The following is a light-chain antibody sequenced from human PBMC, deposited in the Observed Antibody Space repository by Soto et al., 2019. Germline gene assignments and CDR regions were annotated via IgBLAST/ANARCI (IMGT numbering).Light chain of an antibody. CDR3: QQYDNLLAT. CDR2: DVS. V-gene: IGKV1-33*01. CDR1: QGIGNY. Sequence: DIQMTQSPSSRPASIVDRVTITFQATQGIGNYLNWYQQKSGKAPKVLIYDVSSLATGVPTRFSGSGFGTDFTLTISRLQPEDFATYYCQQYDNLLATFGGGTKVDIK. J-gene: IGKJ4*01.